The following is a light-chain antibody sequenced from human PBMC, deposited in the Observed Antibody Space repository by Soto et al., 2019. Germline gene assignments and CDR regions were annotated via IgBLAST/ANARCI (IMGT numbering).Light chain of an antibody. J-gene: IGLJ2*01. V-gene: IGLV2-14*01. CDR3: RSYASSSSVVFGGSVV. CDR1: SSDVGGYNY. CDR2: EVN. Sequence: QSALTQPASVSGSPGQSITISCTGSSSDVGGYNYVSWYQHHPGKAPKLMIYEVNNRPSGVSNRFSGSKSGNTASLTISGLQAEGEADYYCRSYASSSSVVFGGSVVFGGGTKLTGL.